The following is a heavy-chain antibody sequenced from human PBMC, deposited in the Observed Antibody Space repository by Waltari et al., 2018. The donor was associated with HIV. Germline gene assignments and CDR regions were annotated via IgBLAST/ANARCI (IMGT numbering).Heavy chain of an antibody. J-gene: IGHJ6*02. D-gene: IGHD2-2*01. CDR2: MNPNSCNT. V-gene: IGHV1-8*01. CDR3: ARLGYCSSTSCYYYYYYGMDV. Sequence: QVQLVQSGAEVKKPGASVKVSCKASGYTFTSYDINWVRQATGQGLEWMGWMNPNSCNTGYAHKFRGRVTMTRNTSISTAYMELSSLRSEDTAVYYCARLGYCSSTSCYYYYYYGMDVWGQGTTVTVSS. CDR1: GYTFTSYD.